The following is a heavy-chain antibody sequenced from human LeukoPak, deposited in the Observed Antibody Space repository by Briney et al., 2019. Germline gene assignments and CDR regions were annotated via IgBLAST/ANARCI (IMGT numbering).Heavy chain of an antibody. Sequence: PGGSLRLSCAASGFTFSSYGMHWVRQAPGKGLEWVAFIRYDGSNKYYADSVKGRFTISRDNAKNSLYLQMNSLRAEDTALYYCAKDIREYSSSYDAFDIWGQGTMVTVSS. CDR2: IRYDGSNK. D-gene: IGHD6-6*01. CDR1: GFTFSSYG. V-gene: IGHV3-30*02. J-gene: IGHJ3*02. CDR3: AKDIREYSSSYDAFDI.